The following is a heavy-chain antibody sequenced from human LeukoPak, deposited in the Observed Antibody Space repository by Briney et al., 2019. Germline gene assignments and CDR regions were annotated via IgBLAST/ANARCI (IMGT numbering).Heavy chain of an antibody. J-gene: IGHJ1*01. CDR2: IYTSGST. D-gene: IGHD6-13*01. Sequence: SETLSLTCTVSGGSISSGSYYWSWIRQPAGKGLEWIGRIYTSGSTNYNPSLKSRVTISVDTSENQFSLKLSSVTAADTAVYYCAREGMSSSWHQRRDKYFQHWGQGTLVTVSP. CDR1: GGSISSGSYY. CDR3: AREGMSSSWHQRRDKYFQH. V-gene: IGHV4-61*02.